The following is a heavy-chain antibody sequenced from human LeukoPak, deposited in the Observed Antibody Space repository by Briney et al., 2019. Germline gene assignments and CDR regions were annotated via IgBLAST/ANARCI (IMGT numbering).Heavy chain of an antibody. CDR1: GGSISSYY. D-gene: IGHD6-19*01. J-gene: IGHJ5*02. CDR3: ARRRRAGAGTFWFDP. Sequence: SETLSLTCTVAGGSISSYYWSWIRQPPGKGLEWIGYIYTSGSTNYNPSLKSRVTISVDTSKNQFSLKLSSVTAADTAVYYCARRRRAGAGTFWFDPWGQGTLVTVSS. CDR2: IYTSGST. V-gene: IGHV4-4*09.